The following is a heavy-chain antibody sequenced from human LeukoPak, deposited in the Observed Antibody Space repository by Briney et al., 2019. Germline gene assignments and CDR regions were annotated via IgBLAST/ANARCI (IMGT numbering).Heavy chain of an antibody. CDR3: ARGHSSSSYFDY. J-gene: IGHJ4*02. CDR2: IIPIFGTA. CDR1: GGTFSSYA. D-gene: IGHD6-6*01. V-gene: IGHV1-69*01. Sequence: SVKVSCKASGGTFSSYAISWVRQAPGQGLEWMGGIIPIFGTANYAQKFQGRVTITADESTSTAYMELSSLRSEDTAVYYCARGHSSSSYFDYWGQGTLVTVSS.